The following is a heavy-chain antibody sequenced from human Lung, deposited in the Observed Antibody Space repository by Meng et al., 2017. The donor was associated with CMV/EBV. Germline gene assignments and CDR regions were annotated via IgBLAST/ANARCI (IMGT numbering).Heavy chain of an antibody. D-gene: IGHD2-2*01. CDR1: GGSFSGYY. Sequence: SETLSLXCAVYGGSFSGYYWSWIRQPPGKGPEWIGEINHSGSTNYNPSLKSRVTISVDTSKNQFSLKLSSVTAADTAVYYCARARVVPAYYYGMDVWGQGTTVTVSS. CDR3: ARARVVPAYYYGMDV. V-gene: IGHV4-34*01. CDR2: INHSGST. J-gene: IGHJ6*02.